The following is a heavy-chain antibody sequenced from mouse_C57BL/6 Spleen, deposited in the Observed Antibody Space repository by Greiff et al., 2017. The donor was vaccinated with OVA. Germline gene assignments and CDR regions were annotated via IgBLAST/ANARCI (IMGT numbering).Heavy chain of an antibody. Sequence: EVLGVGSGEGLVKPGGSLELSCAASGFPFSSYAMSWVRLTPEKRLEWVAYLTSGGVFICSPDPVKGRFTLSRSNTRNTLYLQMSSMKSEDTAMYYCTRGYYGSSLDWFAYWGQGTLVTVSA. CDR1: GFPFSSYA. D-gene: IGHD1-1*01. V-gene: IGHV5-9-1*02. CDR2: LTSGGVFI. J-gene: IGHJ3*01. CDR3: TRGYYGSSLDWFAY.